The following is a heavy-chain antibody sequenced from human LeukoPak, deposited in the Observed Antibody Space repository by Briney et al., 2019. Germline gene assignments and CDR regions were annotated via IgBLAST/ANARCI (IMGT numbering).Heavy chain of an antibody. D-gene: IGHD3-3*01. CDR1: GGFISSSTYY. J-gene: IGHJ4*02. CDR3: ARPVYDWRYYFDY. CDR2: IYYSGST. V-gene: IGHV4-39*01. Sequence: SETLSLTCTVSGGFISSSTYYWGWIRQPPGRGLEWIGSIYYSGSTYYNPSLKSRVTISVDTSKNQFSLKLSSVTAADTAVYYCARPVYDWRYYFDYWGQGTLVTVSS.